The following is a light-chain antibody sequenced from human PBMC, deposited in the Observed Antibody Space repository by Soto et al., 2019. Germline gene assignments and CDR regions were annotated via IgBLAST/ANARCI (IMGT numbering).Light chain of an antibody. J-gene: IGLJ3*02. CDR3: LLSYSGGRV. CDR1: TGPVTSGRY. CDR2: DTS. Sequence: QAVLSPEPSVTVSPGGTVTLTSDSSTGPVTSGRYPYLFQQKPGQAPRTLIYDTSLKYSWTPARFSGSLLRGKAALTLSGARPEDEADYYCLLSYSGGRVFGGGSKVTAL. V-gene: IGLV7-46*01.